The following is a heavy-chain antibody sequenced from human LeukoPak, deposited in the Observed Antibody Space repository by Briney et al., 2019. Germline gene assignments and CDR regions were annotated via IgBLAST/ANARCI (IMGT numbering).Heavy chain of an antibody. Sequence: GGSLRLSCVAPGFTFSAYDMNWVRQAPGKGLKWLSYIDSSATTKYHADSVKGRFTISRDDAKNSLFLQMNSLRAEDTAVYYCAKLSWQQLFDYWGQGTLVTVSS. CDR3: AKLSWQQLFDY. V-gene: IGHV3-48*03. CDR2: IDSSATTK. CDR1: GFTFSAYD. D-gene: IGHD6-13*01. J-gene: IGHJ4*02.